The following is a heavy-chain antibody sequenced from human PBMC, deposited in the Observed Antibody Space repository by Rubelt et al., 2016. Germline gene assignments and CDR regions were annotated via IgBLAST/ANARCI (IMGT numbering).Heavy chain of an antibody. D-gene: IGHD1-26*01. V-gene: IGHV3-21*01. J-gene: IGHJ6*02. Sequence: EVQLVESGGGLVKPGGSLRLSCAASGFTFSSYSMNWVRQAPGKGLEWVSSISSSSYIYYADSVKGRFTISRDNAKNSLYLQMNSLRAEDTAVYYCARDSSLGEGYVSGYYGMDVWGQGTTVTVSS. CDR2: ISSSSYI. CDR1: GFTFSSYS. CDR3: ARDSSLGEGYVSGYYGMDV.